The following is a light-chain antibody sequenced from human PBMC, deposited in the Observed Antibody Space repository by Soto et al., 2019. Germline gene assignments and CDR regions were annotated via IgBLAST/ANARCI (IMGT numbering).Light chain of an antibody. V-gene: IGLV2-14*01. CDR3: SSYTSSSTLV. Sequence: QSALTQPASVSGSPGQSITISCTGTSSDVGGYNYVSWYQQNPGKAPKLMIYEVSNRLSGVSNRFSGSKSGNTASLTISGLQAEDEADYYCSSYTSSSTLVFGTGTKLTVL. J-gene: IGLJ1*01. CDR2: EVS. CDR1: SSDVGGYNY.